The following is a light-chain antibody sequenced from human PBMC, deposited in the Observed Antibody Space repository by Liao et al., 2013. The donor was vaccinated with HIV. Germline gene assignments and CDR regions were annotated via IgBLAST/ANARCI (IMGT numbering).Light chain of an antibody. CDR3: QAWDSSTVV. V-gene: IGLV3-21*01. J-gene: IGLJ2*01. CDR1: NIGSYS. CDR2: YGT. Sequence: YVLTQPPSVSVAPGKTARITCGGNNIGSYSVHWYQQKPGQAPVLVIFYGTDRPSGIPERFSGSNSGNTATLTISGTQAMDEADYYCQAWDSSTVVFGGGTKLTVL.